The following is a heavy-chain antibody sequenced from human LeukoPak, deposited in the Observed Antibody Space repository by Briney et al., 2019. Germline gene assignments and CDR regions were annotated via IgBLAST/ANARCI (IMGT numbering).Heavy chain of an antibody. CDR1: GYTFTTYY. V-gene: IGHV1-46*01. D-gene: IGHD5-18*01. Sequence: GASVKVSCKASGYTFTTYYMHWARQAPGQGLEWMGIINPSSGSTSYAQKFQGRVTMTRDTSTSTVYMELSSLRSEDTAIYYCARVLGAHRYGSIDHWGQGTLVTVSS. CDR3: ARVLGAHRYGSIDH. J-gene: IGHJ4*02. CDR2: INPSSGST.